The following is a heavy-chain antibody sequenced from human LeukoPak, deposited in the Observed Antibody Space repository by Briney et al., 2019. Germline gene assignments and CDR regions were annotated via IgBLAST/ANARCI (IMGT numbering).Heavy chain of an antibody. D-gene: IGHD4-17*01. CDR3: AKVLDYEHY. CDR2: ISGSGGST. CDR1: GFTFSGYW. Sequence: GGSLRLSCATSGFTFSGYWMTWVRQPPGKGLEWVSAISGSGGSTYYADSVKGRFTISRDNSKNTLYLQMNSLRAEDTAVYYCAKVLDYEHYWGQGTLVTVSS. J-gene: IGHJ4*02. V-gene: IGHV3-23*01.